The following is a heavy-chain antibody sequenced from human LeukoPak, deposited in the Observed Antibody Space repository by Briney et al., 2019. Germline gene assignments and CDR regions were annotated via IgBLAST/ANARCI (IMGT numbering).Heavy chain of an antibody. Sequence: GGSLRLSCAASGFTFKNYWMNWVRQSPGRGLEWVANINRDGNEKYYEDSVQGRFTISRDNAKNLVYLQMSSLRAEDTAVYYCAGSSYYDSSGFPDYWGQGTLVTVSS. J-gene: IGHJ4*02. D-gene: IGHD3-22*01. CDR3: AGSSYYDSSGFPDY. CDR1: GFTFKNYW. CDR2: INRDGNEK. V-gene: IGHV3-7*03.